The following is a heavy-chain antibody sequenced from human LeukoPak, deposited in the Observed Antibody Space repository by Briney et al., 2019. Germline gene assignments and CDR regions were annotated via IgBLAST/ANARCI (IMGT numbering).Heavy chain of an antibody. CDR1: GGSFSGYY. V-gene: IGHV4-34*01. CDR3: ARRARGMVRGLTTNWFDP. Sequence: SETLSLTCAVYGGSFSGYYWSWIRQPPGKGLEWIGEINHSGSTNYNPSLKSRVTISVDTSKYQFSLKLTSVTAADTAVYYCARRARGMVRGLTTNWFDPWGQGTLVTVSS. CDR2: INHSGST. D-gene: IGHD3-10*01. J-gene: IGHJ5*02.